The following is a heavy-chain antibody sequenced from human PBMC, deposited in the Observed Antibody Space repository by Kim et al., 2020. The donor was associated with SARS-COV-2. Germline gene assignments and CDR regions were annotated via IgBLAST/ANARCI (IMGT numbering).Heavy chain of an antibody. J-gene: IGHJ5*02. CDR2: IYYSGST. CDR3: ARRYYYGSGSYFDGFDP. V-gene: IGHV4-39*01. CDR1: GGSISSSSYY. D-gene: IGHD3-10*01. Sequence: SETLSLTCTVSGGSISSSSYYWGWIRQPPGKGLEWIGSIYYSGSTYYNPSLKIRVTISVDTSKNQFSLKLSSVTAADTAVYYCARRYYYGSGSYFDGFDPWGQGTLGTVSS.